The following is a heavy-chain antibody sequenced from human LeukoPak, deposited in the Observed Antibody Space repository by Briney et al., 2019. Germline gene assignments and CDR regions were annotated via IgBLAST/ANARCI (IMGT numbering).Heavy chain of an antibody. V-gene: IGHV3-30*18. Sequence: PGGSLRLSCAASGFTFSNYGMQWVRQAPGKGLEWVAVISYDGSNKYHADSVKGRFTISRDNSKNTLYLQMNTLRDEDTAVYYCAKDRGASGISATDTWGQGTLVTVSS. CDR2: ISYDGSNK. D-gene: IGHD2-15*01. CDR3: AKDRGASGISATDT. CDR1: GFTFSNYG. J-gene: IGHJ5*02.